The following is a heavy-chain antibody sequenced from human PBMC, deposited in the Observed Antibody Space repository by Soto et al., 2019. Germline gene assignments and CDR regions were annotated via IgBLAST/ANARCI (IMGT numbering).Heavy chain of an antibody. CDR3: AKDQERWGYGMDV. J-gene: IGHJ6*02. V-gene: IGHV3-23*01. CDR2: ISGSGGST. Sequence: EVQLLESGGGLVQPGGSLRLSCAASGFTFSSSAMSWVRQAPGKGLEWVSAISGSGGSTYYADSVKGRFTISRDNSKNTLYLQMNSLRAEDTAVYYCAKDQERWGYGMDVWGQGTTVTVSS. D-gene: IGHD3-16*01. CDR1: GFTFSSSA.